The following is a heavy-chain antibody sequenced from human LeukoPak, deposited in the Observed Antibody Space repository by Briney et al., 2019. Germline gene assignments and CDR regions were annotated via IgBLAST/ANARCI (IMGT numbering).Heavy chain of an antibody. D-gene: IGHD3-9*01. V-gene: IGHV1-2*02. CDR1: GYTFTGYY. Sequence: ASVKVSCKASGYTFTGYYMHWVRQAPGQGLEWMGWINPNSGGTNYEQKFQGRVTMTRDTSISTAYMELSRLRSDDTAVYYCARDPGYFYYFDYWGQGTLVTVSS. CDR2: INPNSGGT. J-gene: IGHJ4*02. CDR3: ARDPGYFYYFDY.